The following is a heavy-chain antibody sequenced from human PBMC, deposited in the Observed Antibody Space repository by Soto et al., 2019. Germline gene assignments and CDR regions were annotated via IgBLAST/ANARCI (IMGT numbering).Heavy chain of an antibody. CDR3: ARYHSLSSRSSLFRVSKDGFDY. CDR1: GYTFTSYG. J-gene: IGHJ4*02. CDR2: ISAYNGNT. Sequence: QVHLVQSGAEVKKPGASVKVSCKASGYTFTSYGISWVRQAPGQGLEWMGWISAYNGNTNYAQKLQGRVTMTTDTATSTDYMELRSLRSDDTAVYCCARYHSLSSRSSLFRVSKDGFDYWGQGTLVTVSS. D-gene: IGHD6-6*01. V-gene: IGHV1-18*01.